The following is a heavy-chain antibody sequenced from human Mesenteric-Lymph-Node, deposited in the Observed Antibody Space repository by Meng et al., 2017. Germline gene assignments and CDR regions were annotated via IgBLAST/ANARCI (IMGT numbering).Heavy chain of an antibody. D-gene: IGHD3-10*01. V-gene: IGHV4-39*01. J-gene: IGHJ4*02. CDR3: ARRRGGSGRDC. Sequence: QLKEAGPGLVKASETLSLTCTVAGGSISSNGYYWDWVRQPPGKGLEWIGAIYHSGSTSYNPSLQSRVTVFVDTSKNQFSLMLTSVTATDTAVYYCARRRGGSGRDCWGQGTLVTVSS. CDR2: IYHSGST. CDR1: GGSISSNGYY.